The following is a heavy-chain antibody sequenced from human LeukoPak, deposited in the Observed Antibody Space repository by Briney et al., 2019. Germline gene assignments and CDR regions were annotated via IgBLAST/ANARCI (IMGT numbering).Heavy chain of an antibody. D-gene: IGHD3-3*01. CDR3: ANDFWSGYYDY. CDR1: GGSFSGYY. Sequence: ETLSLTCAVYGGSFSGYYWSWIRQPPGKGLEWIGEINHSGSTNYNPSLKSRVTISVDTSKNQFSLKLSSVTAADTAVYYCANDFWSGYYDYWGQGTLVTVSS. V-gene: IGHV4-34*01. J-gene: IGHJ4*02. CDR2: INHSGST.